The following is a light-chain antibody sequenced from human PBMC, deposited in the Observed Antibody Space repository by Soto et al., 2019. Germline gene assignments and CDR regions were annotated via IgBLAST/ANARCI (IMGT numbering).Light chain of an antibody. CDR1: SSNIGAGYD. Sequence: QSVLTQPPSVSGAPGQRVTISCTGSSSNIGAGYDVHWYQQLPATAPKLLIYGNSNRPSGVPDRFSGSKSGTSASLAITGLQAEDEADYYCQSYDSSLSGHYVFGTGTKVTVL. CDR3: QSYDSSLSGHYV. CDR2: GNS. J-gene: IGLJ1*01. V-gene: IGLV1-40*01.